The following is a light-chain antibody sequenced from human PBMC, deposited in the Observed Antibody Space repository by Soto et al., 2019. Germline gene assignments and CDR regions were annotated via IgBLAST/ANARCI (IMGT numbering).Light chain of an antibody. CDR1: QSISTF. V-gene: IGKV1-39*01. CDR2: AAS. CDR3: QQSFSAPIYT. J-gene: IGKJ3*01. Sequence: IHVTQSPSSLSASVGDRVTITCRASQSISTFLNWYQLKPGKAPTLLIFAASSLQSGVPSRFSGSGSGTDFTLTISNLQPEDFATYYCQQSFSAPIYTFGPGTKVDIK.